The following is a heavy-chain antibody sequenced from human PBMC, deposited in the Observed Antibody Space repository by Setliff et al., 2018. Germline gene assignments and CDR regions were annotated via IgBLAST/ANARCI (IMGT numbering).Heavy chain of an antibody. Sequence: PSETLSLTCRVSGGSISSGNYYWGLIRQPPGKGLEWVATIYYSGSTYSNPSLKSRLIISVDAPDNQFSVKLSSVTAADTAVYYCARHKSNGSGSYPSLYMDVWGKGIMGTSP. V-gene: IGHV4-39*01. CDR3: ARHKSNGSGSYPSLYMDV. J-gene: IGHJ6*03. CDR2: IYYSGST. CDR1: GGSISSGNYY. D-gene: IGHD3-10*01.